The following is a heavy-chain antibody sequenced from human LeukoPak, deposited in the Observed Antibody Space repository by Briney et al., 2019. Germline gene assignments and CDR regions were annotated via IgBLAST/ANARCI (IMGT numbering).Heavy chain of an antibody. V-gene: IGHV3-48*03. CDR3: ARVRYCSGGSCYGNWYDP. CDR2: ISSSGRSI. CDR1: GFTFSSYE. J-gene: IGHJ5*02. D-gene: IGHD2-15*01. Sequence: GGSLRLSCAASGFTFSSYEMNWVRQAPGKGLEWVSYISSSGRSINYADSVRGRFTISRDNGKNSLYLQMNSLRAEDTAVYYCARVRYCSGGSCYGNWYDPWGQGTLVTVSS.